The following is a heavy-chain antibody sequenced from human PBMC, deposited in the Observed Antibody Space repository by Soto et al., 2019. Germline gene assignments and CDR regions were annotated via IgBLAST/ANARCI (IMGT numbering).Heavy chain of an antibody. J-gene: IGHJ4*02. CDR3: ASSAVAGYEFDY. CDR1: GGSFSGYY. Sequence: QVQLQQWGAGLLKPSETLSLTSAVYGGSFSGYYWSWIRQPPGKGLEWIGEINHSGSTNYNPSLKSRVTISVDTSKNQFSLKLSSVTAADTAVYYCASSAVAGYEFDYWGQGTLVTVSS. CDR2: INHSGST. D-gene: IGHD6-19*01. V-gene: IGHV4-34*01.